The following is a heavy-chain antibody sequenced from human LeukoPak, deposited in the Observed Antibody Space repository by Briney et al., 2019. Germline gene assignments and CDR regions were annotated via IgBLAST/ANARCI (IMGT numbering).Heavy chain of an antibody. Sequence: SETLSLTCTVSGGSISSYYWSWIRQPPGKGLEWIGYIYSSGSTNYNPSLKSRVTISVDTSKNQFSLKLNSVPAADTAVYYCARHAYYYDSSGYLPYYFDYWGQGTLVTVSS. J-gene: IGHJ4*02. D-gene: IGHD3-22*01. CDR2: IYSSGST. CDR3: ARHAYYYDSSGYLPYYFDY. CDR1: GGSISSYY. V-gene: IGHV4-59*08.